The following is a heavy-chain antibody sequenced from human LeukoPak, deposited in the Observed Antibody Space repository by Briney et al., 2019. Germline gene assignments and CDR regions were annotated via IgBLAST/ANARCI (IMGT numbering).Heavy chain of an antibody. V-gene: IGHV1-8*03. D-gene: IGHD3-22*01. J-gene: IGHJ5*02. CDR2: MNPNNGPT. Sequence: ASVKVSCKASGYSFASYDINWVRQATGQGLEWMGWMNPNNGPTGYAQKFQGRVTITMSTSISTAYMELSSLTSEDTAVYYCARGPYTHYHSSGGYYNWFDPWGQGTLVTVSS. CDR1: GYSFASYD. CDR3: ARGPYTHYHSSGGYYNWFDP.